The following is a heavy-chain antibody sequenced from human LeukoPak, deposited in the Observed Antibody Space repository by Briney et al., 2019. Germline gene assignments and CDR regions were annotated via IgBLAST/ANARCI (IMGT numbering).Heavy chain of an antibody. CDR1: GGTFSSYA. CDR2: IIPISGTA. CDR3: ARLVSSGWPDYYYYMDV. D-gene: IGHD6-19*01. Sequence: SVKVSCKASGGTFSSYAISWVRQAPGQGLEWMGGIIPISGTANYAQKFQGRVTITADESTSTAYMELSSLRSEDTAVYYCARLVSSGWPDYYYYMDVWGKGTTVTISS. J-gene: IGHJ6*03. V-gene: IGHV1-69*13.